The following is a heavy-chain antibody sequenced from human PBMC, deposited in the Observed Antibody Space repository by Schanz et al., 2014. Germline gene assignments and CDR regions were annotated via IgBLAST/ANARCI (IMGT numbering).Heavy chain of an antibody. V-gene: IGHV3-23*01. Sequence: EMQLLESGGGLAQPGGSLRLSCAASGFTLSNYAMSWVRQAPGKGLEWVSAMNESHSTIYYADSVRGRFTISRDNAENTLFLQMNSLRAEDTAVYYCARKVVATIGGYYDNWGQGTLVTVSS. J-gene: IGHJ4*02. D-gene: IGHD5-12*01. CDR1: GFTLSNYA. CDR3: ARKVVATIGGYYDN. CDR2: MNESHSTI.